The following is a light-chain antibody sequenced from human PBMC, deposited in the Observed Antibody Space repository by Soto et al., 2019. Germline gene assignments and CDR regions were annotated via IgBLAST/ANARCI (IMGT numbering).Light chain of an antibody. Sequence: DLQLTQSPSFLSASVGDRVTITCRASQGISSYLAWYQQKPGKAPKLLIYAASTLQSGVPSRFSGSGSGTEFTLTISSLQPEDFATYYCQHLNSYPRTFGQGTKVEIK. V-gene: IGKV1-9*01. CDR3: QHLNSYPRT. CDR2: AAS. CDR1: QGISSY. J-gene: IGKJ1*01.